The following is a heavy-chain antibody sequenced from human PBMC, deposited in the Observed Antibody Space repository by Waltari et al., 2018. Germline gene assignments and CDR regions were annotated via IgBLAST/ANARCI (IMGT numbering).Heavy chain of an antibody. CDR3: ARRASFYWYFDR. CDR2: INPNSGGT. Sequence: QVQLVQSGAEVKKPGASVMVSCKASGYTFTGYYMHWVRQAPGQGLEWMGRINPNSGGTNKAQKFQGRVTMTRDTSISTAYMELSRLRSDDTAVYYCARRASFYWYFDRWGRGTLVTVSS. V-gene: IGHV1-2*06. J-gene: IGHJ2*01. CDR1: GYTFTGYY.